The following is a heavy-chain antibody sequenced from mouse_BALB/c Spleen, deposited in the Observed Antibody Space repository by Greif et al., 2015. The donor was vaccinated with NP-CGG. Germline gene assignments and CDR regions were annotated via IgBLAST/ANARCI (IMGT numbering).Heavy chain of an antibody. CDR3: ARLLPYAMDY. V-gene: IGHV14-3*02. J-gene: IGHJ4*01. Sequence: VQLKQSGAELVKPGASVKLSCTASGFNIKDTYMHWVKQRPEQGLEWIEWIDPANGNTKYDPKFQGKATITADTSSNTVYLQLSSLTSEDTAVYYCARLLPYAMDYWGQGTSVTVSS. CDR1: GFNIKDTY. D-gene: IGHD2-3*01. CDR2: IDPANGNT.